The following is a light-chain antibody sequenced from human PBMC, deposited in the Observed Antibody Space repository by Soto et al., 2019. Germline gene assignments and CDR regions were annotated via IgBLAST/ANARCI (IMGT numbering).Light chain of an antibody. V-gene: IGKV3-20*01. CDR3: QQYAASPRT. J-gene: IGKJ1*01. CDR1: QSVSNAY. Sequence: EIVLTQSPGTLSLSPRERATLSCRASQSVSNAYLAWYQHKVGQSPRLLIYGASNSAPGIPDRFSGSGSGTAFTLTISSLEPEDFVVYYCQQYAASPRTFGQGTQVEVK. CDR2: GAS.